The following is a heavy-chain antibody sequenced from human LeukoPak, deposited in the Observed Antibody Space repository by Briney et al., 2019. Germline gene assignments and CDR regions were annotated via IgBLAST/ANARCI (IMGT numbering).Heavy chain of an antibody. Sequence: GGSLRLSCAASGFTVSSNYMSWVRQAPGKGLEWVSYISDDTRTIYYADSVKGRFTISRDNARDSLYLQMNSLRAEDTAVYFCARHDTSGYPCQFDLWGRGTLVTVSS. V-gene: IGHV3-11*01. CDR1: GFTVSSNY. J-gene: IGHJ2*01. D-gene: IGHD3-10*01. CDR2: ISDDTRTI. CDR3: ARHDTSGYPCQFDL.